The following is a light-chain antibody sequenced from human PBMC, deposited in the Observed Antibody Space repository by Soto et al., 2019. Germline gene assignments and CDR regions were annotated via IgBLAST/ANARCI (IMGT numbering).Light chain of an antibody. CDR1: QSVSNN. V-gene: IGKV3D-15*01. Sequence: EILMTQSPCTLSVFQGERATLSFRASQSVSNNLAWYQQKPGQAPRLLIYDVSARATGIPARFSGSGSGTDFTLTISSLEPEDFAVYYCQQYNNWWTFGQGTKVDIK. CDR2: DVS. J-gene: IGKJ1*01. CDR3: QQYNNWWT.